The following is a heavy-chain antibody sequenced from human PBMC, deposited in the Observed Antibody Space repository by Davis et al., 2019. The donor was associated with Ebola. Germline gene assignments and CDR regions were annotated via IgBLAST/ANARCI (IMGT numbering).Heavy chain of an antibody. CDR3: ARPAARTMVRGVIITCPLF. J-gene: IGHJ4*02. CDR2: IKQDGSEK. CDR1: GFTFSSYW. Sequence: GESLKISCAASGFTFSSYWMSWVRQAPGKGLEWVANIKQDGSEKYYVDSVKGRFTISRDNAKNSLYLQMNSLRAEDTAVYYCARPAARTMVRGVIITCPLFWGQGTLVTVSS. V-gene: IGHV3-7*01. D-gene: IGHD3-10*01.